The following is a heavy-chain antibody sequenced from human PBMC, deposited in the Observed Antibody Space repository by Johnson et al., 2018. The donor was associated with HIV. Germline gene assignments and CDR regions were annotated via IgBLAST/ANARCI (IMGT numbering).Heavy chain of an antibody. CDR3: ARAGWRQLVEDAFDI. CDR1: GFTFSSYG. CDR2: IRYDGSNK. V-gene: IGHV3-30*02. Sequence: QVQLVESGGGVVQPGGSLRLSCAASGFTFSSYGMHWVRQAPGKGLEWVAFIRYDGSNKYSADSVKGRFTISRDNSKNTVYLQMNSLRAEDTAVYYCARAGWRQLVEDAFDIWGQGTMVTVSS. D-gene: IGHD6-13*01. J-gene: IGHJ3*02.